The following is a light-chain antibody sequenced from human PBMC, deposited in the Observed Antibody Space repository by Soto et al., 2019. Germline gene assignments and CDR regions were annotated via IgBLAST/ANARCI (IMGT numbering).Light chain of an antibody. CDR1: QDITDW. J-gene: IGKJ1*01. CDR3: QQYNSFWT. Sequence: IQMAQFPSTLSASVVDRVTITFRASQDITDWLAWYQQKPGKAPKLLIYKASSLESGVPSRFSGGGSGAEFTLTISSLQPDDFATYYCQQYNSFWTFAQGTKVDNK. CDR2: KAS. V-gene: IGKV1-5*03.